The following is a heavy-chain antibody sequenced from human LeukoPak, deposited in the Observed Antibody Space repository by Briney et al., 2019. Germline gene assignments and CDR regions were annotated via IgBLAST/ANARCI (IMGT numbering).Heavy chain of an antibody. J-gene: IGHJ4*02. CDR2: FSGNSGGI. CDR3: AKDIGSVAIDH. Sequence: GGSLRLSCAASGVTLADYVMHWGRQAPGEGREWVSGFSGNSGGIGYTDSVKGRFTIYRDNAKNSLYLQMNSLRAEDTALYYCAKDIGSVAIDHWGQGTLVTVSS. D-gene: IGHD5-12*01. CDR1: GVTLADYV. V-gene: IGHV3-9*01.